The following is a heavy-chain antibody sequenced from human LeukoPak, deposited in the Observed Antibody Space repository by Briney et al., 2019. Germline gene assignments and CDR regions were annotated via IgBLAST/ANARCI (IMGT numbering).Heavy chain of an antibody. CDR1: GFTFSSSA. CDR3: AKDRSSGWRGDY. V-gene: IGHV3-23*01. D-gene: IGHD6-19*01. Sequence: PGGSLRLSCAASGFTFSSSAMSWVRQVPGKGLEWVSGISASGGSTYYADSVRGRFTISRDNSKNTLYVQMNSLRDEDTAVYYCAKDRSSGWRGDYWGQGTLVTVSS. CDR2: ISASGGST. J-gene: IGHJ4*02.